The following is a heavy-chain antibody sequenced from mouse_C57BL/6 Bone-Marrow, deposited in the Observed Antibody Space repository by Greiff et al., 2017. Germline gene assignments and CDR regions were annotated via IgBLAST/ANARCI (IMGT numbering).Heavy chain of an antibody. CDR1: GFTFSSYA. V-gene: IGHV5-4*03. Sequence: EVMLVESGGGLVKPGGSLKLSCAASGFTFSSYAMSWVRQTPEKRLEWVATISDGGSYTYYPDNVEGRFTISGDNAKNNLYLQMSHLKSEDTAMYYCARLAFDYWGQGTTLTVSS. CDR3: ARLAFDY. J-gene: IGHJ2*01. CDR2: ISDGGSYT.